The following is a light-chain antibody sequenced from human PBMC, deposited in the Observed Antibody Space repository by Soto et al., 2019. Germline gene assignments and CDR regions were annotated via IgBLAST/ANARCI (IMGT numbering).Light chain of an antibody. J-gene: IGKJ1*01. CDR3: QQYGRT. V-gene: IGKV3-20*01. Sequence: EIVLTQSPGILSLSPGERATLSCRASQSVSNDFLAWYQQKPGQAPRLLIYGASTRATGIPDRFSGSGSGTDFTLTISRLEPEDFAVYYCQQYGRTFGQGTKVDNK. CDR1: QSVSNDF. CDR2: GAS.